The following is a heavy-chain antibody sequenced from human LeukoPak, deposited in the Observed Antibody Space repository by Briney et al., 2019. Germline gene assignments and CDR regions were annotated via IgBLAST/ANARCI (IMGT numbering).Heavy chain of an antibody. CDR2: INPSGGST. CDR1: GCTFTSYY. V-gene: IGHV1-46*01. CDR3: ARGGTAYYYDSSGYYSY. D-gene: IGHD3-22*01. Sequence: ASVKVSCKASGCTFTSYYMHWVRQAPGQGLEWMGIINPSGGSTSYAQKFQGRVTMTRDTSTSTVYMELSSLRSEDTAVYYCARGGTAYYYDSSGYYSYWGQGTLVTVSS. J-gene: IGHJ4*02.